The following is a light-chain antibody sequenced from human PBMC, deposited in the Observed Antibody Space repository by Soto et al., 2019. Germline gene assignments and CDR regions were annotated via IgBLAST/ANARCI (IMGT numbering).Light chain of an antibody. Sequence: QTVVTQPPSVSGAPGQRVTISCTGSSSNIGAGYDVHWYQQLPGSAPKLLIYGNTNRPSGVPDRFSGSKSGTSASLAITGLQAEDEADYYCQSYDNSLSGLFGGGTKVTVL. CDR3: QSYDNSLSGL. V-gene: IGLV1-40*01. CDR1: SSNIGAGYD. CDR2: GNT. J-gene: IGLJ2*01.